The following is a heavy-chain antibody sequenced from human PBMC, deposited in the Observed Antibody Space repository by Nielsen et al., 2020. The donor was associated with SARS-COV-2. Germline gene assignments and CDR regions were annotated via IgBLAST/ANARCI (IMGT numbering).Heavy chain of an antibody. D-gene: IGHD2-21*02. CDR3: AKDIEVVVVTAISYYFDY. V-gene: IGHV3-23*01. CDR2: ISGSGGST. Sequence: GESLKISCAASGFTFSSYGMHWVRQAPGKGLEWVSAISGSGGSTYYADSVKGRFTISRDNSKNTLYLQMNSLRAEDTAVYYCAKDIEVVVVTAISYYFDYWGQGTLVTVSS. J-gene: IGHJ4*02. CDR1: GFTFSSYG.